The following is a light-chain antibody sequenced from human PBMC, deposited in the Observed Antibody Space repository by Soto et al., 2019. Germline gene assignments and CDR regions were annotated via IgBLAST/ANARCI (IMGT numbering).Light chain of an antibody. V-gene: IGLV2-23*01. Sequence: QSVLTQPASVSGSPGQSITISCTGTSSDVGNYNLVSWYQQHPGKAPKLVIYEGSVRPSGVSDRFSGSKSGNTASLTISGLQAEDEADYYCCSYAGLRSFVFGTGTKLTVL. CDR3: CSYAGLRSFV. J-gene: IGLJ1*01. CDR2: EGS. CDR1: SSDVGNYNL.